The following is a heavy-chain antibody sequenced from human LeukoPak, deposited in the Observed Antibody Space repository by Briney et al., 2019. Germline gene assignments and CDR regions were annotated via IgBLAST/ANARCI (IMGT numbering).Heavy chain of an antibody. CDR3: ARDQEGFDY. CDR2: IYPRDGST. V-gene: IGHV1-46*01. CDR1: GYTFTSFH. Sequence: ASVKVSCKTSGYTFTSFHIHWVRQAPGQGLEWMGMIYPRDGSTSYAQKFQGRVTVTRDTSTSTVHMELSGLRSEDTAVYYCARDQEGFDYWGQGTLVTVSS. J-gene: IGHJ4*02.